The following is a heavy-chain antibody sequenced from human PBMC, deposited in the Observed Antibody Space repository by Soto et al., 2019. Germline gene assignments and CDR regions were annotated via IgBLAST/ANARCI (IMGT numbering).Heavy chain of an antibody. CDR2: IYWDNDK. D-gene: IGHD6-19*01. V-gene: IGHV2-5*02. Sequence: QITLKESGPTLVKPTQTLTLTCTFSGFSLSTSGVGVGWIRQPPGKALEWLALIYWDNDKRDTPSLKSRFTITKDTSNNLVALTMTNMEPVDTATYYCAHSRYRSEHGRWFDPWGQGTLVTVSS. J-gene: IGHJ5*02. CDR3: AHSRYRSEHGRWFDP. CDR1: GFSLSTSGVG.